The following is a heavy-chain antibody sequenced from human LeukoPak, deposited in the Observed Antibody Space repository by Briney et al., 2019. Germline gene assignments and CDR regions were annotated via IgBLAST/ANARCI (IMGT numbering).Heavy chain of an antibody. Sequence: SETLSLTCTVSGGSISSHYWSWIRQSPGKGLEWIGFIYRETTNYNPSLKSRVTISIDTSKNQSSLKLSSVPAADTAVYYCARDLVTVTKGFDIWGQGTMVSVSS. CDR2: IYRETT. CDR3: ARDLVTVTKGFDI. D-gene: IGHD4-17*01. J-gene: IGHJ3*02. CDR1: GGSISSHY. V-gene: IGHV4-59*11.